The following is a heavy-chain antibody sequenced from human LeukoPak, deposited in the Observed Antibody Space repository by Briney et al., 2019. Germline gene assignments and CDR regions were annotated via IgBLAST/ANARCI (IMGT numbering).Heavy chain of an antibody. V-gene: IGHV1-2*02. CDR3: ARDKKEVVVVPASTILYYYYYMDV. Sequence: ASVKVSCKASGYTFTGYYMHWVRQAPGQGLEWMGWINPNSGGTNYAQKFQGRVTMTRDMSISTAYMELSRLRSDDTAVYYCARDKKEVVVVPASTILYYYYYMDVWGKGITVTVSS. CDR2: INPNSGGT. D-gene: IGHD2-2*01. J-gene: IGHJ6*03. CDR1: GYTFTGYY.